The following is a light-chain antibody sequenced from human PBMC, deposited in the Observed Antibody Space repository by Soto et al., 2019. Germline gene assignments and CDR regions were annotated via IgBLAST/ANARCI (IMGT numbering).Light chain of an antibody. CDR1: SSDIGAYNY. J-gene: IGLJ3*02. Sequence: QSVLTQPASVSGSPGQSITISCTGSSSDIGAYNYVSWYQQYPGKAPKLMIYEVSYRPSGISKRFSGSKSGNTASLTISGLQAEDEADYYCISYTITTSWVFGGGTNVTVL. CDR2: EVS. V-gene: IGLV2-14*01. CDR3: ISYTITTSWV.